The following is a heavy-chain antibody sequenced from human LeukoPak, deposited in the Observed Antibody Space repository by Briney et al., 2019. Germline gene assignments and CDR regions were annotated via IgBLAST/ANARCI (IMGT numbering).Heavy chain of an antibody. V-gene: IGHV3-23*01. CDR3: ATEHQLPDAFEI. D-gene: IGHD2-2*01. Sequence: GGSLRLSCAASGLTFISYATSWFRQAPGKGLEWVSAISGSGGSTYYADSVKGRFTISRDNSKNTLYLQMNSLRAEDTAVYYCATEHQLPDAFEIWGQGTMVTVSS. J-gene: IGHJ3*02. CDR1: GLTFISYA. CDR2: ISGSGGST.